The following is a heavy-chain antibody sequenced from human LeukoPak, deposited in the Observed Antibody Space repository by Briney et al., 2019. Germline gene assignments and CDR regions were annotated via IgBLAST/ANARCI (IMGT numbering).Heavy chain of an antibody. D-gene: IGHD4-23*01. CDR3: AKDTGGNGAYFYAMDV. Sequence: GGSLRLSCVGSGFAFHNYAMHWVRRPPGKGLEGVSAINWNSDTKAYADSVKGRFTISRDRARNSLYLQMDSLRPEDTALYYCAKDTGGNGAYFYAMDVWGQGTSVTVSS. CDR2: INWNSDTK. V-gene: IGHV3-9*01. CDR1: GFAFHNYA. J-gene: IGHJ6*02.